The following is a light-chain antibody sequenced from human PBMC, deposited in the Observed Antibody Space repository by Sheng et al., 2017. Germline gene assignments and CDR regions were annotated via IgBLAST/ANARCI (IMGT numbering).Light chain of an antibody. CDR3: QQSSSFPLT. Sequence: DIQMTQSPSSVSASVGDRVTITCRASQAVSSWLAWYQQKPGKAPKLLIYGASNLQSGVPSRFSGSGSGTDFTLTITTLQPEDFATYYCQQSSSFPLTFGQGTKLEIK. CDR1: QAVSSW. J-gene: IGKJ2*01. CDR2: GAS. V-gene: IGKV1-12*01.